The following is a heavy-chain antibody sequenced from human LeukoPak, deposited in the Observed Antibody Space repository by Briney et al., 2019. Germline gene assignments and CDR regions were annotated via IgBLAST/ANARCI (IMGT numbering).Heavy chain of an antibody. J-gene: IGHJ6*02. CDR2: ISYDGSNK. Sequence: GGSLRLSCAASGFTFSSYGMHWVRQASGKGLEWVAVISYDGSNKYYADSVKGRFTISRDNSKNTLYLQMNSLRAEDTAVYYCAKDDRSHRFYYYYGMDVWGQGTTVTVSS. D-gene: IGHD3-22*01. CDR1: GFTFSSYG. V-gene: IGHV3-30*18. CDR3: AKDDRSHRFYYYYGMDV.